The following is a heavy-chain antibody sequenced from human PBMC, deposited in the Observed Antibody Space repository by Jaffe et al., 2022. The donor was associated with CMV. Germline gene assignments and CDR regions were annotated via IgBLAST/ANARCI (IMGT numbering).Heavy chain of an antibody. CDR3: ARVTKRILTAIIWFDP. V-gene: IGHV4-34*01. CDR2: INHSGST. Sequence: QVQLQQWGAGLLKPSETLSLTCAVYGGSFSGYYWSWIRQPPGKGLEWIGEINHSGSTNYNPSLKSRVTISVDTSKNQFSLKLSSVTAADTAVYYCARVTKRILTAIIWFDPWGQGTLVTVSS. D-gene: IGHD3-9*01. J-gene: IGHJ5*02. CDR1: GGSFSGYY.